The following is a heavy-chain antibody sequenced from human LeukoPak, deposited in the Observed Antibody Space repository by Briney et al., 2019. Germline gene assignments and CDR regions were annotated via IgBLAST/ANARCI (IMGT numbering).Heavy chain of an antibody. CDR3: ATNAGGDYYYYMDV. Sequence: SETLSLTCAVYGGSFSGYYWSWIRQPPGKGLEWIGEINHSGSTNYNPSLKSRVTISVDTSKNQFSLKLSSVTAADTAVYYCATNAGGDYYYYMDVWGKGTTVTVSS. D-gene: IGHD1-26*01. V-gene: IGHV4-34*01. J-gene: IGHJ6*03. CDR1: GGSFSGYY. CDR2: INHSGST.